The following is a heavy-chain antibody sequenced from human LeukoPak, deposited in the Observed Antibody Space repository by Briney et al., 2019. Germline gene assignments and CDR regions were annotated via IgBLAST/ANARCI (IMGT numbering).Heavy chain of an antibody. Sequence: GGSLRLSCAASGFTFSSYAMTWVRQAPGKGLEWVSTISGSGASTYYADSVKGRFTISRDNSKNTLYLPMNSLRAEDTAVYYCAKDKAAAGTGGWFDPWGQGTLVTVSS. CDR3: AKDKAAAGTGGWFDP. D-gene: IGHD6-13*01. V-gene: IGHV3-23*01. J-gene: IGHJ5*02. CDR2: ISGSGAST. CDR1: GFTFSSYA.